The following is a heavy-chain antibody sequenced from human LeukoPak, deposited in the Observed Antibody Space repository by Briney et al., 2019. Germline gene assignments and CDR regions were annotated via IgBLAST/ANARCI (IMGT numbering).Heavy chain of an antibody. Sequence: GGSLRLSCAASGFTFSSYWMHWVRQAPGKGLEWVSSISSSSSYIYYADSVKGRFTISRDNAKNSLYLQMNSLRAEDTAVYYCARGQVQFDPWGQGTLVTVSS. D-gene: IGHD4/OR15-4a*01. CDR1: GFTFSSYW. J-gene: IGHJ5*02. CDR3: ARGQVQFDP. CDR2: ISSSSSYI. V-gene: IGHV3-21*01.